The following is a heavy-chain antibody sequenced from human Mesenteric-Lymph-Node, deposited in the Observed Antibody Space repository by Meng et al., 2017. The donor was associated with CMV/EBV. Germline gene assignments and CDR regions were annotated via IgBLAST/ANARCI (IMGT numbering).Heavy chain of an antibody. CDR2: MYYSGST. J-gene: IGHJ4*02. CDR1: GGSIISTSSY. D-gene: IGHD2-2*02. CDR3: ARGGYTGYFDY. V-gene: IGHV4-39*07. Sequence: GSLRLSCTVSGGSIISTSSYWGWIRQPLGKGLEWIANMYYSGSTFYNPSLKSRVTLSVDTSKNQFSLKLSSVTAADTAVYYCARGGYTGYFDYWGQGTLVTVSS.